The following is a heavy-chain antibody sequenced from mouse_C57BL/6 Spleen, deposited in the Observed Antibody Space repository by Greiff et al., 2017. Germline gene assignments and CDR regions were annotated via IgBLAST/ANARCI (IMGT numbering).Heavy chain of an antibody. Sequence: EVQLQQSGPELVKPGASVKISCKASGYTFTDYYMNWVKQSHGKSLEWIGDINPNNGGTSYNQKFKGKATLTVDKSSSTAYMELRSLTSEDSAVYYCARAYDSAWFAYWGQGTLVTVSA. J-gene: IGHJ3*01. V-gene: IGHV1-26*01. CDR1: GYTFTDYY. D-gene: IGHD2-4*01. CDR2: INPNNGGT. CDR3: ARAYDSAWFAY.